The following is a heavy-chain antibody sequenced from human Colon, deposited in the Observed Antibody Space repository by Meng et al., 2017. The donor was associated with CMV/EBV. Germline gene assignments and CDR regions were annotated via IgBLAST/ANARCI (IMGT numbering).Heavy chain of an antibody. CDR3: VRDKSNRLDF. Sequence: VQLHGPGPGLLKHSETLSPSCTVCGGSISGYYWNWIRQSPGKGLEWIGYIYYKGGNGGTYYNPSLKSRVTMSVDTSKNQFSLKMTSVTAADTAVYYCVRDKSNRLDFWGQGTLVTVSS. CDR2: IYYKGGNGGT. CDR1: GGSISGYY. J-gene: IGHJ4*02. D-gene: IGHD1-14*01. V-gene: IGHV4-59*01.